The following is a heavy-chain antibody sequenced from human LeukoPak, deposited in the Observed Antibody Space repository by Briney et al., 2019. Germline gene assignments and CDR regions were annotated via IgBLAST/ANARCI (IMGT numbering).Heavy chain of an antibody. D-gene: IGHD6-6*01. J-gene: IGHJ4*02. CDR2: ISSSSSYI. CDR1: GFTVSSNY. V-gene: IGHV3-21*01. CDR3: ARGGRSSSGSGDY. Sequence: GGSLRLSCAASGFTVSSNYMNWVRQAPGKGLEWVSSISSSSSYIYYADSVKGRFTISRDNAKNSLYLQMNSLRAEDTAVYYCARGGRSSSGSGDYWGQGTLVTVSS.